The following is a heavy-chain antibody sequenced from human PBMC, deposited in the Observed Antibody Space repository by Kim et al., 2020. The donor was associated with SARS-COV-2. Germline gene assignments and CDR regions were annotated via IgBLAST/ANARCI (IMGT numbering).Heavy chain of an antibody. D-gene: IGHD3-10*01. CDR1: GYTLTELS. Sequence: ASVKVSCKVSGYTLTELSMHWVRQAPGKGLEWMGGFDPEDGETIYRQKFQGRVTMTEDTSTDTAYMELSSLRSEDTAVYYCATDLYGSGSYYNSKNHWGQGTLVTVSS. J-gene: IGHJ5*02. V-gene: IGHV1-24*01. CDR2: FDPEDGET. CDR3: ATDLYGSGSYYNSKNH.